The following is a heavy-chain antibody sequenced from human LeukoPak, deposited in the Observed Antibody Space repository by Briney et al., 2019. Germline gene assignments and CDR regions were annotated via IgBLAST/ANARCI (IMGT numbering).Heavy chain of an antibody. D-gene: IGHD2-15*01. CDR3: ARENRYCSGGSCWGDY. V-gene: IGHV3-48*03. CDR2: ISSSGSTI. Sequence: GGSLRLSCAASGFTFSSYEMNWVRQAPGKGLEWVSYISSSGSTIYYADSVKGRFTISRDNAKNSLYLQMNSLRAEDTAVYYCARENRYCSGGSCWGDYWGQGTLVTVSS. J-gene: IGHJ4*02. CDR1: GFTFSSYE.